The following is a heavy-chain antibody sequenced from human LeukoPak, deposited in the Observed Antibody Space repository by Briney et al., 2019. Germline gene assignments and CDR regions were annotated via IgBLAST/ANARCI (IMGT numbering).Heavy chain of an antibody. Sequence: GGSLRLSCAASGFTFSSYAMSWVRQAPGKGLEWVSYISGSSSTIYYADSVKGRFTISRDNAKNSLYLQMNSLRAEDTAVYYCARNNWNYEVDYWGQGTLVTVSS. CDR1: GFTFSSYA. J-gene: IGHJ4*02. D-gene: IGHD1-7*01. CDR2: ISGSSSTI. V-gene: IGHV3-48*01. CDR3: ARNNWNYEVDY.